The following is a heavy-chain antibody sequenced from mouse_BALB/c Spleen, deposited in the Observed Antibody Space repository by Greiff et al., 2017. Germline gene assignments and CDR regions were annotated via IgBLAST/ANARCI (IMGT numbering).Heavy chain of an antibody. CDR2: IDPANGNT. CDR3: ARSDGSDFDY. D-gene: IGHD1-1*01. Sequence: VQLKQSGAELVKPGASVKLSCTASGFNIKDTYMHWVKQRPEQGLEWIGRIDPANGNTKYDPKFQGKATITADTSSNTAYLQLSSLTSEDTAVYYCARSDGSDFDYWGQGTTLTVSS. J-gene: IGHJ2*01. CDR1: GFNIKDTY. V-gene: IGHV14-3*02.